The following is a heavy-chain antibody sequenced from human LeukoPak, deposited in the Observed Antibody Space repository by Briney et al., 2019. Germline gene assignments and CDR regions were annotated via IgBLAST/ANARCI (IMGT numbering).Heavy chain of an antibody. CDR1: GYTFTSYY. J-gene: IGHJ6*02. Sequence: ASVKVSCKASGYTFTSYYMHWVRQAPGQGLEWMGIINPSGGSTSYAQKLQGRVTMTTDTSTSTAYMELRSLRSDDTAVYYCARATCGSCYHYYYYGMDVWGQGTTVTVSS. D-gene: IGHD2-15*01. V-gene: IGHV1-46*01. CDR2: INPSGGST. CDR3: ARATCGSCYHYYYYGMDV.